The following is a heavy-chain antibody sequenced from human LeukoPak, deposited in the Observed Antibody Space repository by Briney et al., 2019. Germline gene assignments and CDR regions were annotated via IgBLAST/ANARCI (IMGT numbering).Heavy chain of an antibody. J-gene: IGHJ6*02. V-gene: IGHV1-8*01. CDR2: MNPSSGNT. Sequence: ASVKVSCKASGYTFTSYDINWVRQATGQGLEWMGWMNPSSGNTGYAQKFQGRVTMTRNTSISTAYTELSSLRSEDTAVYYCARDIRDYSSGWYRVYYYYGMDVWGQGTTVTVSS. CDR1: GYTFTSYD. CDR3: ARDIRDYSSGWYRVYYYYGMDV. D-gene: IGHD6-19*01.